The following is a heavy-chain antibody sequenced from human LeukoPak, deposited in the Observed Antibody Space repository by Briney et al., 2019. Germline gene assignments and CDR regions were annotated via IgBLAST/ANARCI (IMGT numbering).Heavy chain of an antibody. Sequence: ASVKVSCKASGYTFTSYGISWVRQAPGQGLEWMGWISAYNGNTNYAQKLQGRVTMTTDISTSTAYMELRSLRSDDTAVYYCARDPTIFGVVILGSDAFDIWGQGTMVTVSS. V-gene: IGHV1-18*01. J-gene: IGHJ3*02. D-gene: IGHD3-3*01. CDR1: GYTFTSYG. CDR2: ISAYNGNT. CDR3: ARDPTIFGVVILGSDAFDI.